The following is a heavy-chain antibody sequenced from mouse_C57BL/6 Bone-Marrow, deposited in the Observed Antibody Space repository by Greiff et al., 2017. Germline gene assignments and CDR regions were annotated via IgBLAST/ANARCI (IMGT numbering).Heavy chain of an antibody. CDR2: IYPGSGST. CDR3: ARERAHYRNVDY. J-gene: IGHJ2*01. Sequence: VQLQQPGAELVKPGASVKMSCKASGYTFTSYWITWVKQRPGQGLEWIGDIYPGSGSTNYNEKFKSKATLTVDTSSSTAYMQLSSLTSEDSAVYYCARERAHYRNVDYWGRGTTPTVSS. V-gene: IGHV1-55*01. CDR1: GYTFTSYW. D-gene: IGHD2-1*01.